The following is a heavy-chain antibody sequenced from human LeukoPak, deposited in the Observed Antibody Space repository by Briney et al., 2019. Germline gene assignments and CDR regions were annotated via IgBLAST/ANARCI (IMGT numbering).Heavy chain of an antibody. CDR3: ARVGGTLDY. CDR2: ISWKSDSM. Sequence: PGGSLRLSCAASGFSFDDYAMHWVRQVPGKGLEWVSGISWKSDSMRYADSVKGRFTVSRDNAKNSLYLQMNSLRAEDTAVYYCARVGGTLDYWGQGTLVTVSS. J-gene: IGHJ4*02. CDR1: GFSFDDYA. V-gene: IGHV3-9*01. D-gene: IGHD1-26*01.